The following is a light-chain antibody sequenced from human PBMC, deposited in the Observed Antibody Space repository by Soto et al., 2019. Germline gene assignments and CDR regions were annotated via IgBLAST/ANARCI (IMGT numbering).Light chain of an antibody. CDR1: QSVSSY. J-gene: IGKJ2*01. Sequence: EIVLTQSPATLSLSPGERATLSCRASQSVSSYLAWYQQKPGQAPRLLIYDASNRATGIPARFSGSGSGTCFTLTISSLEPEDFAVYYCQQRSNWPRTFGQGTKLEIK. CDR2: DAS. CDR3: QQRSNWPRT. V-gene: IGKV3-11*01.